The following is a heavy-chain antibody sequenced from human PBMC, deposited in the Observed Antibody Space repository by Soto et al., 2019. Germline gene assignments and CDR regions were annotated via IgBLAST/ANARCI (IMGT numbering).Heavy chain of an antibody. CDR1: GFTVSSNY. CDR3: ARVSWREKYGMDV. J-gene: IGHJ6*02. V-gene: IGHV3-11*01. Sequence: PGGSLRLSCAASGFTVSSNYMSWVRQAPGKGLEWISYITFSGNTVYYADSLKGRFTISRDNAKNSLYLQMNRLRAEDTAVYYCARVSWREKYGMDVWGQGTTVTVSS. CDR2: ITFSGNTV.